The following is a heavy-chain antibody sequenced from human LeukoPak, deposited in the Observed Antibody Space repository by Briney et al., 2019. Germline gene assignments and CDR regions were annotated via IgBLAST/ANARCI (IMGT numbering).Heavy chain of an antibody. CDR2: IIGSDDST. CDR3: AKDLGSGYDILDH. CDR1: GFTFGNYA. D-gene: IGHD5-12*01. V-gene: IGHV3-23*01. Sequence: GGSLRLSCAASGFTFGNYAMSWVRQAPGKGLEWVSAIIGSDDSTFYADSVKGRFTISRDNSKNTLYLQMNSLRAEDTAPYFCAKDLGSGYDILDHWGQGTLVTVSS. J-gene: IGHJ4*02.